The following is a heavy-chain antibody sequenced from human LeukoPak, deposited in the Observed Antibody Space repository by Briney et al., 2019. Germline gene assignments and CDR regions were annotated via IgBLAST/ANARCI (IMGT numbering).Heavy chain of an antibody. D-gene: IGHD1-26*01. Sequence: GGSLRLSCAASGFTFSSYWMSWVRQAPGKGLEWVANIKQDGSEKYYVDSVKGRFTISRDNAKNSLYLQMYSLRAEDTAVYYCARVHNSASGSYYMDVWGKGTTVTISS. CDR1: GFTFSSYW. CDR3: ARVHNSASGSYYMDV. V-gene: IGHV3-7*01. CDR2: IKQDGSEK. J-gene: IGHJ6*03.